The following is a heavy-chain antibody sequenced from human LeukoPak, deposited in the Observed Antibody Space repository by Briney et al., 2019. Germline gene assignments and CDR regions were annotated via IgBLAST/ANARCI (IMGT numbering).Heavy chain of an antibody. D-gene: IGHD1-26*01. CDR2: IYTSGST. J-gene: IGHJ4*02. V-gene: IGHV4-4*07. Sequence: PSETLSLTCTVSGGSISSYYWSWIRQPAGKGLEWIGRIYTSGSTNYNASLKSRVSMSVDTSKNQYSLKLSSVTAADTAVFYCARENSGSYREFDYWGQGTLVTVSS. CDR3: ARENSGSYREFDY. CDR1: GGSISSYY.